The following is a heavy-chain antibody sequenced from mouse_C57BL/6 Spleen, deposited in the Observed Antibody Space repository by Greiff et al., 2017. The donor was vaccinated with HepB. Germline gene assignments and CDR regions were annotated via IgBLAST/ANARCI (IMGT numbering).Heavy chain of an antibody. V-gene: IGHV6-6*01. J-gene: IGHJ4*01. D-gene: IGHD1-1*01. Sequence: EVKVEESGGGLVQPGGSMNLSCAASGFTFSDAWMDWVRQSPEKGLEWVAEIRNKANNHATYYAESVKGRFTISRDDSKSSVYLQMNSLRAEDTGIYYCTPHYYGSTPYAMDYWGQGTSVTVSS. CDR3: TPHYYGSTPYAMDY. CDR2: IRNKANNHAT. CDR1: GFTFSDAW.